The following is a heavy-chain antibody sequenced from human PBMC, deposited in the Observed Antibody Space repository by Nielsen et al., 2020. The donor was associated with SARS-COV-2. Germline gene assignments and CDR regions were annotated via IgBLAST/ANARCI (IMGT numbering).Heavy chain of an antibody. J-gene: IGHJ4*02. CDR1: GGSVSSGSYY. CDR2: IYYSGST. CDR3: AREGTGWFGELLI. V-gene: IGHV4-61*01. D-gene: IGHD3-10*01. Sequence: SETLSLTCTVSGGSVSSGSYYWSWIRQPPGKGLEWIGYIYYSGSTNYNPSLKSRVTISVDTSKNQFSLKLSSVTAADTAVYYCAREGTGWFGELLIWGQGTLVTVSS.